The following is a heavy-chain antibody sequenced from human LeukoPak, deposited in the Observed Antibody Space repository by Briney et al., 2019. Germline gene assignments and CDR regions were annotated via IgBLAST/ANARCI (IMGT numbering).Heavy chain of an antibody. Sequence: PGGSLRLSCAASGFTFSSYAMSWVRQAPGKGLEWVSASSGSGGSTYYAHSVKGRFTISRDNSKNTLYLQMNSLRAEGTAVYYCAKRTAVAGPYFDYWGQGTLVTVSS. V-gene: IGHV3-23*01. CDR2: SSGSGGST. J-gene: IGHJ4*02. D-gene: IGHD6-19*01. CDR3: AKRTAVAGPYFDY. CDR1: GFTFSSYA.